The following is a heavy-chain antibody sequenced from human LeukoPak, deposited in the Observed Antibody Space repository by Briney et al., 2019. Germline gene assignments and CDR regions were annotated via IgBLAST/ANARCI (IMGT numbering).Heavy chain of an antibody. CDR2: IRDSGTT. CDR3: ARDHDFAFDN. J-gene: IGHJ4*02. Sequence: GGSLRLSCAASGFTFSSYAMNWVRQAPGKGLEWISHIRDSGTTDYADSVKGRFTISRDNAKNSLYLQLSSLRAEDTAVYYCARDHDFAFDNWGQGTLVTVSS. D-gene: IGHD2-21*02. V-gene: IGHV3-48*01. CDR1: GFTFSSYA.